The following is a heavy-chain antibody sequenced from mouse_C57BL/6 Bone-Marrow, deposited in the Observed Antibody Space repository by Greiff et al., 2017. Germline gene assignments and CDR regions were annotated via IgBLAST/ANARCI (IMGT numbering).Heavy chain of an antibody. J-gene: IGHJ4*01. D-gene: IGHD4-1*01. CDR3: GRGWDEDYYALDY. CDR1: GFSLTSYA. CDR2: IWTGGGT. V-gene: IGHV2-9-1*01. Sequence: QVQLKESGPGLVAPSQSLSITCTVSGFSLTSYAISWVRQPPGQGLEWLGVIWTGGGTNYNSALKSRLSISKDNSKSQVFLKMNSLQTDDTARYYCGRGWDEDYYALDYWGQGTSVTVSS.